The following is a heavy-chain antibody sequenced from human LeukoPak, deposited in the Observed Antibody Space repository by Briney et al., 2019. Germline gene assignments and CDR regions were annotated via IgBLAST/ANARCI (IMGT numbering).Heavy chain of an antibody. CDR1: GFTFSSYA. V-gene: IGHV3-23*01. D-gene: IGHD3-10*01. J-gene: IGHJ4*02. CDR3: AKTYTMDGYNFVY. CDR2: ISGSGGST. Sequence: PGGSLRLSCAASGFTFSSYAMSWVRQAPGKGLEWVSAISGSGGSTYYADSVKGRFTISRDNSKNTLYLQMSSLRAEDTAVYYCAKTYTMDGYNFVYWGQGTLVTVSS.